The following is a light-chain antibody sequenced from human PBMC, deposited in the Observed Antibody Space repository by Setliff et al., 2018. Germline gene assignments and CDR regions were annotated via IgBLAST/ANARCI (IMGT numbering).Light chain of an antibody. J-gene: IGLJ1*01. Sequence: QSALAQPRSVSGSPGQSVTISFTGTSSDVGAYNYVSWYQHHPGKVPKLMVYDVTKRPSGVPDRFSGSKSGNTASLTISGLQAEDEADYYCCSFAGTYYVFGSGTRSPS. V-gene: IGLV2-11*01. CDR1: SSDVGAYNY. CDR3: CSFAGTYYV. CDR2: DVT.